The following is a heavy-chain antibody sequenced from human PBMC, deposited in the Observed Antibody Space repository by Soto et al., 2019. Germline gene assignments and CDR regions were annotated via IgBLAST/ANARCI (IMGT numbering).Heavy chain of an antibody. CDR1: GFTFSIYL. V-gene: IGHV3-7*01. D-gene: IGHD3-9*01. CDR2: IKQDGSEK. CDR3: ARGHYDILTGYYTY. Sequence: PWGSLRLSCAASGFTFSIYLMSWVRQAPGKGLEWVANIKQDGSEKYYVDSVKGRFTISRDNAKNSLYLQMNSLRAEDTAVYYSARGHYDILTGYYTYWGQGTLVTVSS. J-gene: IGHJ4*02.